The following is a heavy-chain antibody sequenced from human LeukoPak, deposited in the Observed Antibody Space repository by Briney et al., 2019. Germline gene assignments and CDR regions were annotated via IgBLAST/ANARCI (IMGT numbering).Heavy chain of an antibody. CDR1: GASISSYY. CDR3: ARNLGITGTKYYFDY. D-gene: IGHD1-20*01. CDR2: IYYTGST. J-gene: IGHJ4*02. Sequence: PSETLSLTCTVSGASISSYYWSWIRQPPWKGLEWIGYIYYTGSTNYHPSLKSRVTISVDTSKNQFSLKLSSVTAADTAVYYCARNLGITGTKYYFDYWGQGTLVTVSS. V-gene: IGHV4-59*01.